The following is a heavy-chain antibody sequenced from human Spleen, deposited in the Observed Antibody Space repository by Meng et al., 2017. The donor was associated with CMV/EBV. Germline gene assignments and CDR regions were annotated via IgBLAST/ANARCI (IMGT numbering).Heavy chain of an antibody. CDR1: GFTFSNSG. D-gene: IGHD6-19*01. Sequence: GGSLRLSCAASGFTFSNSGMSWVRQAPGKGLDWVSTISGGDDNTHYADSVKGRFTISRDNSKDTLYLQMDSLRVEDTAVYYCARDAGSAWPFDYWGQGTPVTVSS. J-gene: IGHJ4*02. V-gene: IGHV3-23*01. CDR2: ISGGDDNT. CDR3: ARDAGSAWPFDY.